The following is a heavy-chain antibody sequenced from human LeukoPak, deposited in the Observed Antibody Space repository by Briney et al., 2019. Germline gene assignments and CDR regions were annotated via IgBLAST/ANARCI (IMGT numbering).Heavy chain of an antibody. D-gene: IGHD1-26*01. J-gene: IGHJ4*02. CDR1: GYSISSGYY. CDR3: AGAQGRSGSKREYFDY. CDR2: IYHSGST. V-gene: IGHV4-38-2*02. Sequence: SETLSLTCTVSGYSISSGYYWGWIRQPPGKGLEWIGSIYHSGSTYYNPSLKSRVTISVDTSKNQFSLKLSSVTAADTAVYYCAGAQGRSGSKREYFDYWGQGTLVTVSS.